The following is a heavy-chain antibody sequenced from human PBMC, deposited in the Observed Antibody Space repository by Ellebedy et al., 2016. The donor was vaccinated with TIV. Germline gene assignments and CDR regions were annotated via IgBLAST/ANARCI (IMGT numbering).Heavy chain of an antibody. V-gene: IGHV4-34*01. Sequence: MPSETLSLTCAVYGGSFSGYYWSWIRQPPGKGLEWIGEINHSGSTTYNPSLKSRVTISVDTSKNQLSLKLSSVTAADTAVYYCATGPNQDFFDYWGQGTLVTVSS. J-gene: IGHJ4*02. CDR2: INHSGST. D-gene: IGHD1-14*01. CDR3: ATGPNQDFFDY. CDR1: GGSFSGYY.